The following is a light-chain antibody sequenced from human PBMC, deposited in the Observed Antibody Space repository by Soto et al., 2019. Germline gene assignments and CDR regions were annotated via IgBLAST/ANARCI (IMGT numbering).Light chain of an antibody. V-gene: IGKV3-15*01. CDR1: QSVSSN. CDR3: QQYNNWPWT. Sequence: EIVMTQSPATLSVSLGERATLSCRASQSVSSNLAWYQQKPGQAPRLLIYGASTRATGIPARFSGSGSGTEFTLTISSLQSEDFAFYYCQQYNNWPWTFGQGTKVEIK. J-gene: IGKJ1*01. CDR2: GAS.